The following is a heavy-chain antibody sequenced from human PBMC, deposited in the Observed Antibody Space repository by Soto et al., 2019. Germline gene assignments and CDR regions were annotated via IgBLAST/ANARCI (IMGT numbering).Heavy chain of an antibody. J-gene: IGHJ4*02. V-gene: IGHV1-2*04. CDR3: ARLASIAVAGYDY. Sequence: QVQLVQSGAEVKKPGASVKVSCKASGYTFTGYYMHWVRQAPGQGLEWMGWINPNSGGTNYAQKFQGWVTMTRDTSISTAYMELSRLRSADTAVYYCARLASIAVAGYDYWGQGTLVTVSS. CDR1: GYTFTGYY. CDR2: INPNSGGT. D-gene: IGHD6-19*01.